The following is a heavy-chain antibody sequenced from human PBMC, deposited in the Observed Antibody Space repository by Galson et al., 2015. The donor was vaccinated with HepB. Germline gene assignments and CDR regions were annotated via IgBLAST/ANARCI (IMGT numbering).Heavy chain of an antibody. V-gene: IGHV3-23*01. D-gene: IGHD2-2*01. CDR2: ISSTGGSA. CDR3: AKGHCTSTSCYSGLLDY. J-gene: IGHJ4*02. Sequence: SLRLSCAASGFTFSNYAMGWVRQAPGKGLEWVSGISSTGGSAYYADSVKGRFTISRDNSKNTVYVQMNSLRAEDTAVYYCAKGHCTSTSCYSGLLDYWGQGTLVTVSS. CDR1: GFTFSNYA.